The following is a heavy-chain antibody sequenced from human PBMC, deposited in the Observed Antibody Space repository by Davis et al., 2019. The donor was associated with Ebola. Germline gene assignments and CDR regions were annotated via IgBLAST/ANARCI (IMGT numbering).Heavy chain of an antibody. Sequence: ASVKVSCKASGYTFTGYYMHWVRQAAGQGLEWMGWINPSGGSTSYAQNFQGRVTMTRDTSTSTVYMELSRLRSEDTAVYYCARDLSGRYWSPPDYWGQGTLVTVSS. CDR1: GYTFTGYY. D-gene: IGHD1-26*01. CDR3: ARDLSGRYWSPPDY. V-gene: IGHV1-46*01. CDR2: INPSGGST. J-gene: IGHJ4*02.